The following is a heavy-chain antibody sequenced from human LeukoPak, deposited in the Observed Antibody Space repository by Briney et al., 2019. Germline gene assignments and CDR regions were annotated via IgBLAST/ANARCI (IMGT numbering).Heavy chain of an antibody. CDR3: ARDLWFGEFQNHNWFDP. Sequence: GGSLRLSCAASGFTFSSYWMHWVRQAPGKGLVWVSRINSDGSSTSYADSVKGRFTISRDNAKNTLYLQMNSLRAEDTAVYYCARDLWFGEFQNHNWFDPWGQGTLVTVSS. CDR2: INSDGSST. J-gene: IGHJ5*02. V-gene: IGHV3-74*01. CDR1: GFTFSSYW. D-gene: IGHD3-10*01.